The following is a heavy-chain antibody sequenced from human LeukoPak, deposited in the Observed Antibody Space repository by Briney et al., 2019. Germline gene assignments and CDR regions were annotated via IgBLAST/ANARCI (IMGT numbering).Heavy chain of an antibody. D-gene: IGHD6-13*01. CDR1: GGTLSSYA. CDR3: ARLSRGSSSWYGIDY. CDR2: IIPIFGTA. Sequence: SVKVSCKASGGTLSSYAISWVRQAPGQGLEWMGGIIPIFGTANYAQKFQGRVTITADESTSTAYMELSSLRSEDTAVYYCARLSRGSSSWYGIDYWGQGTLVTVSS. V-gene: IGHV1-69*13. J-gene: IGHJ4*02.